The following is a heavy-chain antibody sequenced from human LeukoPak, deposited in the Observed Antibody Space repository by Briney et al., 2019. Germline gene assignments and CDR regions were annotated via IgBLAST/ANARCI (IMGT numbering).Heavy chain of an antibody. CDR2: FNPENGNT. D-gene: IGHD6-13*01. CDR1: GYSFVGYV. CDR3: EREHSSSWDQFDY. V-gene: IGHV1-18*01. Sequence: ASVKVSCMASGYSFVGYVITWVRPAAGREREWMGWFNPENGNTNYAQKVQGRVTMTADTSTSTSYMELRSLRSDDTVVYYGEREHSSSWDQFDYGGQGTLATVSS. J-gene: IGHJ4*02.